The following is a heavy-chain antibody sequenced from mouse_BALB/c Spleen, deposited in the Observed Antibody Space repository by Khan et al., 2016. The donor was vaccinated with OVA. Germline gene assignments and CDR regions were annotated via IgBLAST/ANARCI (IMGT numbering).Heavy chain of an antibody. V-gene: IGHV3-2*02. CDR3: ASELGRYYALDY. D-gene: IGHD4-1*01. CDR2: ISYTGST. CDR1: GYSITSDYA. J-gene: IGHJ4*01. Sequence: EVKLLESGPGLVKPSQSLSLTCTVTGYSITSDYAWNWIRQFPGNQLEWMGYISYTGSTTYNPSLKSRISITRDTSKDQFFLQLKSVTSEDTATYYCASELGRYYALDYWGQGTSVTVSS.